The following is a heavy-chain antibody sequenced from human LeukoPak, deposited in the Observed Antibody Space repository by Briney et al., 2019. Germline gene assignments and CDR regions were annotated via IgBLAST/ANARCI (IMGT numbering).Heavy chain of an antibody. CDR1: GFTFSSYS. V-gene: IGHV3-21*01. Sequence: PGGSLRLSCAASGFTFSSYSMNWVRQAPGKGLEWVSPISSSSSYIYYADSVKGRFTISRDNAKNSLYLQMNSLRAEDTAVYYCARDCRYDYDSSGCVDYWGQGTLVTVSS. CDR2: ISSSSSYI. CDR3: ARDCRYDYDSSGCVDY. D-gene: IGHD3-22*01. J-gene: IGHJ4*02.